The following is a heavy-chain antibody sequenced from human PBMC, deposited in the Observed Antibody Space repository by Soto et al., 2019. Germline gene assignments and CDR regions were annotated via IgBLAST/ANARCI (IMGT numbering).Heavy chain of an antibody. CDR2: IYYSGST. V-gene: IGHV4-59*08. Sequence: SETLSLTCTVSGGSISSYYWSWIRQPPGKGLEWIGYIYYSGSTNYNPSLKSRVTISVDTSKNQFSLKLSSVTAADTAVYYCAGTYYDYIWGSYRYLSLDYWGQGTLVTVSS. CDR3: AGTYYDYIWGSYRYLSLDY. CDR1: GGSISSYY. D-gene: IGHD3-16*02. J-gene: IGHJ4*02.